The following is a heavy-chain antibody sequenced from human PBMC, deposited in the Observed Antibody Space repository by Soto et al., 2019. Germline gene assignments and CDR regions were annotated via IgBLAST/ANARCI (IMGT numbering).Heavy chain of an antibody. CDR2: ISGSGGST. CDR1: GFTFSSYA. Sequence: GGSLRLSCAASGFTFSSYAMSWVRQAPGKGLEWVSAISGSGGSTYYADSVKGRFTISRDNSKNTLYLQMNSLRAEDTAVYHCAKGGLGAPGEEQWLVFDYWGQGTLVTVSS. CDR3: AKGGLGAPGEEQWLVFDY. D-gene: IGHD6-19*01. J-gene: IGHJ4*02. V-gene: IGHV3-23*01.